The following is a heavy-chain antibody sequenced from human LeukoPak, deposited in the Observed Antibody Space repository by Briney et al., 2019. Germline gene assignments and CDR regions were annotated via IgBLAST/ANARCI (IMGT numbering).Heavy chain of an antibody. CDR3: ARNHSSSWYYYYYYMDV. V-gene: IGHV3-20*04. CDR1: GFTFSSYE. CDR2: INWNGGST. D-gene: IGHD6-13*01. J-gene: IGHJ6*03. Sequence: GGSLRLSCAASGFTFSSYEMNWVRQAPGKGLEWVSGINWNGGSTGYADSVKGRFTISRDNAKNSLYLQMNSLRAEDTALYYCARNHSSSWYYYYYYMDVWGKGTTVTVSS.